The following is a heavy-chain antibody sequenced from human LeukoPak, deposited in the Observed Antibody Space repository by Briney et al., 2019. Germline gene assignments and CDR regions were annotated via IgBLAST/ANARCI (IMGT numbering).Heavy chain of an antibody. CDR3: ARDTNLRDSFDI. D-gene: IGHD2-8*01. V-gene: IGHV4-39*07. CDR1: GGSISSSSYY. CDR2: IYYSGST. J-gene: IGHJ3*02. Sequence: SETLSLTCTVSGGSISSSSYYWGWIRQPPGKGLEWIGSIYYSGSTYYNPSLKSRVTISLDTSKNQFSLKLSSVTAADTAVYYCARDTNLRDSFDIWGQGTMVTVSS.